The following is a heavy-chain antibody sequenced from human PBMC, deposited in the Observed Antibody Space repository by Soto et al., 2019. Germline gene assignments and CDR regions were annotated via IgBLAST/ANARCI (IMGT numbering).Heavy chain of an antibody. D-gene: IGHD7-27*01. V-gene: IGHV1-2*02. CDR3: ARAPTGAVPYYYYYGMDV. Sequence: QVQLVQSGAEVKKPGASVKVSCKASGYTFTGYYMHWVRQAPGQGLEWMGWINPNSGGTNYAQKFQGRVNMTRDTSISTAYMELSRLRSDDTAVYYCARAPTGAVPYYYYYGMDVWGQGTTVTVSS. CDR2: INPNSGGT. CDR1: GYTFTGYY. J-gene: IGHJ6*02.